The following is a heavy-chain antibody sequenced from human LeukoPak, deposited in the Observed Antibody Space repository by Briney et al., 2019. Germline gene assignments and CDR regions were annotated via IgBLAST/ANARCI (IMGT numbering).Heavy chain of an antibody. CDR2: IYSSGST. CDR3: ARGGTYCSGGSCYPLDAFDI. CDR1: SGSISGYY. Sequence: SETLSLTCTVSSGSISGYYWSWIRQPPGKGLEWIGYIYSSGSTSYNPSLKSRVTLSIDTSNNQFSLRLSSVTAADTAVYYCARGGTYCSGGSCYPLDAFDIWGQGTMVTVSS. D-gene: IGHD2-15*01. J-gene: IGHJ3*02. V-gene: IGHV4-59*12.